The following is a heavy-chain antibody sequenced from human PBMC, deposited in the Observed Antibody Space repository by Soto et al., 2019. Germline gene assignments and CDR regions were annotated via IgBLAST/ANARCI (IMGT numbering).Heavy chain of an antibody. V-gene: IGHV5-10-1*01. CDR1: GYSFTSYW. CDR3: ARPEYSSSWYGMDV. D-gene: IGHD6-13*01. J-gene: IGHJ6*02. CDR2: IDPGDSYT. Sequence: GESLKISCKGSGYSFTSYWISWVRQMPGKGLEWMGRIDPGDSYTNYSPSFQGHVTSSADKSISTAYLQWSSLKASDTAMYYCARPEYSSSWYGMDVWGQGTTVTVSS.